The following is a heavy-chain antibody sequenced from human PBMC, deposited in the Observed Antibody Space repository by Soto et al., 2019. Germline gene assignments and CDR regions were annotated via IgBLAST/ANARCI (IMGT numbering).Heavy chain of an antibody. D-gene: IGHD3-22*01. V-gene: IGHV1-18*01. CDR3: ASMKHYYDSSGYLDY. CDR2: ISAYNGNT. J-gene: IGHJ4*02. Sequence: QVQLVQSGAEVKKPGASVKVSCKASGYTFTSYGISWVRQAPGQGLEWMGWISAYNGNTNDAQKLQGRVTMTKDTSTSTAYMELRSLRSDDTAVYYCASMKHYYDSSGYLDYWGQGTLVTVSS. CDR1: GYTFTSYG.